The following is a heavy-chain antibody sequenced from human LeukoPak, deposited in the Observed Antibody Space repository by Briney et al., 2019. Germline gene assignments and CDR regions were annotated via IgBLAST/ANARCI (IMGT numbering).Heavy chain of an antibody. CDR1: GFTFSSYS. Sequence: GGSLRLSCAASGFTFSSYSMNWVRQAPGKGLEWVSYISSSSSTIYYADSVKGRFTISRDNAKNSLYLQMNSLRAEDTAVYYCARGDYGDYSVYYYGMDVWGQGTTVTVSS. CDR2: ISSSSSTI. D-gene: IGHD4-17*01. J-gene: IGHJ6*02. CDR3: ARGDYGDYSVYYYGMDV. V-gene: IGHV3-48*04.